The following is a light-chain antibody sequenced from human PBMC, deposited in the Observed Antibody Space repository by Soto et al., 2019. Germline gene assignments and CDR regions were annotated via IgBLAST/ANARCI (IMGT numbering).Light chain of an antibody. CDR3: QQRSNWPPSIT. CDR1: QSVSNY. Sequence: EVVLTQSPATLSLSPGERASLSCRASQSVSNYLAWYQQKPGQAPRLLIYDASTRATGIPARFSGSGSGTDFTLTISSLEPEDFAVYYCQQRSNWPPSITFGHGTRLEIK. CDR2: DAS. V-gene: IGKV3-11*01. J-gene: IGKJ5*01.